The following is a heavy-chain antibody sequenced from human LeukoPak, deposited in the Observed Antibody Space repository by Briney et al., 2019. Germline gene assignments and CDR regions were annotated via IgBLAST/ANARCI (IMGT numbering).Heavy chain of an antibody. CDR2: IYYTGTT. J-gene: IGHJ3*02. CDR1: GDSISLYH. D-gene: IGHD4-23*01. Sequence: SETLCHSPTVSGDSISLYHWGWIRQSPGKGLEWIGYIYYTGTTNYNPSLKSRVTISIDTSKKQLSLKLASVTAADTAVYYCARRVGKYGGGAFEIWGQGTMVTVSS. V-gene: IGHV4-59*08. CDR3: ARRVGKYGGGAFEI.